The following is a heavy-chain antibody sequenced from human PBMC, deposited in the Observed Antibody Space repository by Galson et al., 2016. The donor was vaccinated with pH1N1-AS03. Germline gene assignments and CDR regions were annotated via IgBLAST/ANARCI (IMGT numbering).Heavy chain of an antibody. J-gene: IGHJ4*02. CDR2: FDPSDSHT. Sequence: QSGAEVKKPGESLRISCKGSGYSFTNYWINWVRQMPGKGLEWMGRFDPSDSHTSYNPSFQGHVTFSADKSINTAYLQWSSLKFSDTAIYYCARGYSGFGFVYWGQGTLVTVSS. D-gene: IGHD5-12*01. CDR1: GYSFTNYW. CDR3: ARGYSGFGFVY. V-gene: IGHV5-10-1*01.